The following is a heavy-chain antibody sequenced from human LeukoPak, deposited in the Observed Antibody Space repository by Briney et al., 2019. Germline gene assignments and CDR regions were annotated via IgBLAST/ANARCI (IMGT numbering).Heavy chain of an antibody. V-gene: IGHV3-21*04. CDR3: VRDADGGNSWFDT. J-gene: IGHJ5*02. CDR1: GFTFTDFY. Sequence: GGSLTLSCAASGFTFTDFYMNWVRQAPGKGREWVSWISPTSSYMYYADSVKGRFTISRDNAKNSLYLQMYSLRAEDTALYYCVRDADGGNSWFDTWGQGTLVTVSS. CDR2: ISPTSSYM. D-gene: IGHD4-23*01.